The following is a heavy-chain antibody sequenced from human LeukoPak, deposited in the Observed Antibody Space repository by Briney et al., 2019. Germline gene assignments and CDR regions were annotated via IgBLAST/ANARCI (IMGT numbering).Heavy chain of an antibody. Sequence: SVKVSCKASGGTFSSYAISWVRQAPGKGLEWMGGIIPIFGTANYAQKFQGRVTITADESTSRAYMELSSLRSEDTAVYYCARSMYSSSPPLYFDYWGQGTLVTVSS. V-gene: IGHV1-69*13. CDR3: ARSMYSSSPPLYFDY. CDR1: GGTFSSYA. D-gene: IGHD6-13*01. J-gene: IGHJ4*02. CDR2: IIPIFGTA.